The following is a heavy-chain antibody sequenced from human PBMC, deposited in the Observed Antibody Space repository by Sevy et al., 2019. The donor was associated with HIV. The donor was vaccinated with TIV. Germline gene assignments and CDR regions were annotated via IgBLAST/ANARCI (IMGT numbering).Heavy chain of an antibody. CDR1: EFTFSSYW. Sequence: GGSLRLSCAASEFTFSSYWRSWVRQAPGKGLEWVANIKQDGSEKYYVDSVKGRFTISRDNAKNSLYLQMNSLRAEDTAVYYCAREEGTEDYGTDYWGQGTLVTVSS. J-gene: IGHJ4*02. CDR3: AREEGTEDYGTDY. V-gene: IGHV3-7*01. D-gene: IGHD4-17*01. CDR2: IKQDGSEK.